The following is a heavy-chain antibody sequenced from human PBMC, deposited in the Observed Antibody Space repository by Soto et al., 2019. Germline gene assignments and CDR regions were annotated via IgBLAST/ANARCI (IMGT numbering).Heavy chain of an antibody. Sequence: QVQLQESGPGLVKPSQTLSLTCTVSGGSISSGGYYWSWIRQHPGKGLERIGYIYYSGSTYYNPSLKSRVTISVDTSKNQFSLKLSSVTAADTAVYYCARAVVVVSNWFDPWGQGTLVTVSS. V-gene: IGHV4-31*03. CDR3: ARAVVVVSNWFDP. D-gene: IGHD2-15*01. J-gene: IGHJ5*02. CDR2: IYYSGST. CDR1: GGSISSGGYY.